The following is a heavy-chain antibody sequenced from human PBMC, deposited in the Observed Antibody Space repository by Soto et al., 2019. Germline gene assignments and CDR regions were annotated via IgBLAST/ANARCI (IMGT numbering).Heavy chain of an antibody. D-gene: IGHD1-7*01. Sequence: EVQLVESGGGLVKPGGSLRLSCAASGFTFSTYSMNWVRQAPGKGLEWVSSISSGSSYIYYADSVKGRFTISRDNAKNSLYLQMNSLTAEHTAVYYCAREELQPDYFDYWGQGTLVTVSS. CDR2: ISSGSSYI. CDR1: GFTFSTYS. J-gene: IGHJ4*02. CDR3: AREELQPDYFDY. V-gene: IGHV3-21*01.